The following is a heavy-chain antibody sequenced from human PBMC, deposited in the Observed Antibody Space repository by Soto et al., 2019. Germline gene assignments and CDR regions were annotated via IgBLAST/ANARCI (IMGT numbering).Heavy chain of an antibody. J-gene: IGHJ4*02. Sequence: SVKFYCKASGGTFSSYAISWVRQAPGQGLEWMGGIIPIFGTANYAQKFQGRVTITADESTSTAYMELSSLRSEDTAVYYCARAGIAAAGNFDYWGQGTLVTVSS. CDR2: IIPIFGTA. CDR1: GGTFSSYA. D-gene: IGHD6-13*01. V-gene: IGHV1-69*01. CDR3: ARAGIAAAGNFDY.